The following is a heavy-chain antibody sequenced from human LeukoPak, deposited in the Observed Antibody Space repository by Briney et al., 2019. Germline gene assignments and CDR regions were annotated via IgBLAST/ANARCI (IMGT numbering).Heavy chain of an antibody. D-gene: IGHD1-26*01. Sequence: GGSLRLSCAASGFTFSSYAMSWVRQAPGKGLEWVSAISGSGGSTYYADSVKGRFTISRDNAKNSLYLQLNSLRAEDTALYYCARDPWGASGLWGQGTLVIVSS. CDR3: ARDPWGASGL. CDR1: GFTFSSYA. J-gene: IGHJ4*02. V-gene: IGHV3-23*01. CDR2: ISGSGGST.